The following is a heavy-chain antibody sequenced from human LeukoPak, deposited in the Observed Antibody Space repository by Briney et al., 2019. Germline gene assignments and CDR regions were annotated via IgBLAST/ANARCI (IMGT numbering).Heavy chain of an antibody. V-gene: IGHV3-33*01. CDR2: IWYDGSNK. CDR3: AREDLGYCSSSSCYYDF. Sequence: GASLRLSCAASGFTISSYGMHWVRQAPGKGLEWVAVIWYDGSNKYYADSVKGRFAISRDNSKNTLYLQMNSLRAEDTAVYYCAREDLGYCSSSSCYYDFWGQGTLVTVSS. CDR1: GFTISSYG. J-gene: IGHJ4*02. D-gene: IGHD2-2*01.